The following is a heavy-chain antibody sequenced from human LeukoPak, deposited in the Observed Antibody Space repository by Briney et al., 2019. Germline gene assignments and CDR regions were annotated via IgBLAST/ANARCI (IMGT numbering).Heavy chain of an antibody. J-gene: IGHJ6*02. D-gene: IGHD6-6*01. CDR1: GGSISSYY. V-gene: IGHV4-59*12. CDR2: IYYSGST. CDR3: GRTGIGSSYYYGMDV. Sequence: SETLSLTCTVSGGSISSYYWSWIRQPPGKGLEWIGYIYYSGSTNYNPSLKSRVTMSVDTSKNQFSLRLTSVTAADTAVYYCGRTGIGSSYYYGMDVWGQGTTVTVSS.